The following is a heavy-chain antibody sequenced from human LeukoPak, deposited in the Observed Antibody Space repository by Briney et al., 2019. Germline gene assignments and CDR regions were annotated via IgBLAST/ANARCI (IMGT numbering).Heavy chain of an antibody. J-gene: IGHJ4*02. CDR3: ARERGGYDYRFDY. V-gene: IGHV3-30*03. Sequence: GGSLRLSCAASGFTFSSYGMHWVRQAPGKGLEWVAVISYDGSNKYYADSVKGRFTISRDNSKNTLYLQMNSLRAEDTAVYYCARERGGYDYRFDYWGQGTLVTVSS. D-gene: IGHD5-12*01. CDR1: GFTFSSYG. CDR2: ISYDGSNK.